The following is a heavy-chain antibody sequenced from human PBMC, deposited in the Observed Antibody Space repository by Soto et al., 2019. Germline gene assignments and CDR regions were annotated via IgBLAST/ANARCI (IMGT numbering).Heavy chain of an antibody. V-gene: IGHV1-69*01. CDR2: IIPLFGTT. Sequence: QVQVVQSGVEVRRPGSSVKVSCKASGDTFKNCVISWVRQAPGQGLEWMGGIIPLFGTTDFAQRFQGRLTITTDESTTTAYMERSSLRSEDTATYYCAAELGFGKLSVVWGQGTTVIVSS. CDR1: GDTFKNCV. D-gene: IGHD3-10*01. J-gene: IGHJ6*02. CDR3: AAELGFGKLSVV.